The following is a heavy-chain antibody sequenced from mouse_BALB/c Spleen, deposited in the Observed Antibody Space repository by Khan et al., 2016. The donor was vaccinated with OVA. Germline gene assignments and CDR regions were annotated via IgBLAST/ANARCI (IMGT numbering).Heavy chain of an antibody. D-gene: IGHD2-14*01. CDR2: INPYNGDT. V-gene: IGHV1-4*01. CDR1: GYTFTSYT. Sequence: QVQLKESGAELARPGASVKMSCKASGYTFTSYTMHWVKQRPAQGLEWIGYINPYNGDTNYNQMFKDKATLTADKSSSTAYMQLSSLTSEDSAVYDCSREGAYYRADGWFAYWGQGTLGNVSA. CDR3: SREGAYYRADGWFAY. J-gene: IGHJ3*01.